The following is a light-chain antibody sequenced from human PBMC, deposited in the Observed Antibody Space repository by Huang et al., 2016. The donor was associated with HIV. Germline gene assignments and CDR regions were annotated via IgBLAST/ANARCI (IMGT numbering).Light chain of an antibody. CDR2: GAS. V-gene: IGKV3-20*01. CDR3: QQYGSSIT. Sequence: DIVLTQSPGTLSLSPGESATPSGRASQRVSSTYLAWYQQQPGQAPRLLLYGASTRATVIPGRCSGSGSRTDFSLTISRLEPEVFAVFYCQQYGSSITFGQGTRLEIK. CDR1: QRVSSTY. J-gene: IGKJ5*01.